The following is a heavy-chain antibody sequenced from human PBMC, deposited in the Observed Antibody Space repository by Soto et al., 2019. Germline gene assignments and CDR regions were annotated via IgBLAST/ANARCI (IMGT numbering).Heavy chain of an antibody. J-gene: IGHJ4*02. CDR3: ARVAPPGDY. CDR1: GGTFSSYA. CDR2: IIPIFGTA. V-gene: IGHV1-69*13. Sequence: SVKVSCKASGGTFSSYAISWVRQAPGQGLEWMGGIIPIFGTANYAQKFQGRVTITADESTSTAYMELSSLRSDDTAVYYCARVAPPGDYWGQGTLVTVSS.